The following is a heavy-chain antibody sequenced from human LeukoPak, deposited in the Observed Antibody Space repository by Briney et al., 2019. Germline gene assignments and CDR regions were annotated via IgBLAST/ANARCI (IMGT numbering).Heavy chain of an antibody. D-gene: IGHD5-12*01. CDR1: GFTFSTYG. Sequence: GGSLRLSCAASGFTFSTYGMHWVRQAPGKGLDWVAVISYDGSDKYYAASVKGRFTISRDNSKNTLFLQMNSLRAEDTAVYYCAKGSNRGVATIDYWGQGTLVTVSS. V-gene: IGHV3-30*18. CDR2: ISYDGSDK. J-gene: IGHJ4*02. CDR3: AKGSNRGVATIDY.